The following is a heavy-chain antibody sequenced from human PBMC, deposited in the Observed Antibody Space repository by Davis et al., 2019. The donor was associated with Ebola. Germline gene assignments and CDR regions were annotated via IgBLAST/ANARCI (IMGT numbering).Heavy chain of an antibody. Sequence: ASVKVSCKASGYTFTGYYMHWVRQAPGQGLEWMGWINPNSGGTNYAQKFQGWVTMTRDTSISTAYMELSRLRSDDTAVYYCARYADSGSYAFDIWGQGTMVTVSS. CDR1: GYTFTGYY. D-gene: IGHD1-26*01. CDR2: INPNSGGT. CDR3: ARYADSGSYAFDI. J-gene: IGHJ3*02. V-gene: IGHV1-2*04.